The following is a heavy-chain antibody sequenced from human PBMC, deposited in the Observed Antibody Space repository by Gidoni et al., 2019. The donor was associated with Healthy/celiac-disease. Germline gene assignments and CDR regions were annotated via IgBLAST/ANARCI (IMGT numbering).Heavy chain of an antibody. D-gene: IGHD4-17*01. J-gene: IGHJ4*02. Sequence: CPASGFTFSSYAMHWVRQAPGKGLEWVAVISYDGSNKYYAYSVKCRFTISRDNSKNTLYLQMNSLRAEDTAVYYCARLGGNDYGDHFDYWGQGTLVTVSS. V-gene: IGHV3-30-3*01. CDR3: ARLGGNDYGDHFDY. CDR2: ISYDGSNK. CDR1: GFTFSSYA.